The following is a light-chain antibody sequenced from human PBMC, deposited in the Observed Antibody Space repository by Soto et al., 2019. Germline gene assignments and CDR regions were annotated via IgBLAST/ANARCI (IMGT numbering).Light chain of an antibody. CDR1: QAVNTR. J-gene: IGKJ1*01. Sequence: EIVFTHSPCTRCSCPGDRVTRSCRASQAVNTRLAWYQHKPGQARRLLIYLASNRAAGVPARFSGSGSGTDFTLTISNVEPEDFAVYYCHQRQRWPRTFGQGTKVDIK. CDR3: HQRQRWPRT. V-gene: IGKV3-11*01. CDR2: LAS.